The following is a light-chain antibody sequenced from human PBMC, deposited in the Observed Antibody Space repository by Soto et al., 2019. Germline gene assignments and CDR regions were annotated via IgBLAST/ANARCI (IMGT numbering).Light chain of an antibody. Sequence: EIVLTQPPATLSLSPGETATLSCRASQSVSSYLAWYQQKPGQAPRLLIYGASSRATGIPDRFSGSGSGTDFNLPISRLEPEDFAVYYCQQYGSSPTFGQGTRLEIK. CDR2: GAS. CDR1: QSVSSY. V-gene: IGKV3-20*01. CDR3: QQYGSSPT. J-gene: IGKJ5*01.